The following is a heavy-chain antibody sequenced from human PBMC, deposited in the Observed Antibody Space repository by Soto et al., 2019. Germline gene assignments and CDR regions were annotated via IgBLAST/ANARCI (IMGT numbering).Heavy chain of an antibody. CDR1: GNSSTSYD. D-gene: IGHD2-21*02. V-gene: IGHV4-59*01. J-gene: IGHJ6*02. CDR2: IYHAGST. CDR3: ARVLGGDTFYGTHV. Sequence: PSETLSLTCTVSGNSSTSYDWSCIGQPPGKGLEWIGYIYHAGSTNYNPSLKSRVTVSEDTSKNQLSVKLTSVTAADTAVYYCARVLGGDTFYGTHVWGQGTTVTV.